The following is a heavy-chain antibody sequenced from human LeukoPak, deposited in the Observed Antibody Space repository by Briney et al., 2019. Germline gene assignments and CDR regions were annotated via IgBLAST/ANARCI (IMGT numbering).Heavy chain of an antibody. J-gene: IGHJ4*02. CDR2: IYYSGST. Sequence: SQTLSLTCTVSGGSISSGGYYWSWIRQHPGKGLEWIGYIYYSGSTYYNPSLKSRVTISVDTSKNQFSLKLSSVTAADTAVYYCARGGGYYDSRSGGPFDYWGQGTLVTVSS. CDR3: ARGGGYYDSRSGGPFDY. CDR1: GGSISSGGYY. V-gene: IGHV4-31*03. D-gene: IGHD3-22*01.